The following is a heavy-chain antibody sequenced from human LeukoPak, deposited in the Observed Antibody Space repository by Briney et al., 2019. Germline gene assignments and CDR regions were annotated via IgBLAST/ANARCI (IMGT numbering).Heavy chain of an antibody. V-gene: IGHV4-59*08. CDR1: GGSISSYY. D-gene: IGHD3-10*01. CDR2: IYYSGST. CDR3: ARRSPITMVRGVTYYFDY. Sequence: SETLSLTCAVSGGSISSYYWSWIRQPPGKGLEWIGYIYYSGSTNYNPSLKSRVTISVDTSKNQFSLKLSSVTAADTAVYYCARRSPITMVRGVTYYFDYWGQGTLVTVSS. J-gene: IGHJ4*02.